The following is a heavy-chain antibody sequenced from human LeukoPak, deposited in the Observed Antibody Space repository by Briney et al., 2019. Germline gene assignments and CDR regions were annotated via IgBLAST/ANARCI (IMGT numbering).Heavy chain of an antibody. CDR3: ARPTKGGFDY. Sequence: SETLSLTCTVSGGSISSYYWSWIRQPPGKGLEWIGYIYYSGSTNYNPSLKSRVTISVDTSKNQFSLKLSSVTAADTAVYYCARPTKGGFDYWGQGPLVTVSS. CDR1: GGSISSYY. J-gene: IGHJ4*02. V-gene: IGHV4-59*08. CDR2: IYYSGST. D-gene: IGHD3-16*01.